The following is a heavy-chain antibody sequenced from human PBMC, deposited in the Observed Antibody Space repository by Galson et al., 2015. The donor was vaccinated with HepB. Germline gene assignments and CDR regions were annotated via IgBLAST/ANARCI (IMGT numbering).Heavy chain of an antibody. CDR1: GFTFSNNW. J-gene: IGHJ4*02. Sequence: SLRLSCAASGFTFSNNWMSWVRQAPGKGLEWVANIKQDGSEKYYADSVKGRFTISRDNAKNSLYLQMNSLRVEDTAVYFCARDAPLLNYFESSGLNPLWGQGTLVTVSS. CDR2: IKQDGSEK. D-gene: IGHD3-22*01. V-gene: IGHV3-7*01. CDR3: ARDAPLLNYFESSGLNPL.